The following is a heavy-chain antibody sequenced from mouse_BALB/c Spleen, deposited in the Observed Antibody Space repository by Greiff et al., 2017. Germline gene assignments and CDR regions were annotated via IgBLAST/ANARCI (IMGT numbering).Heavy chain of an antibody. D-gene: IGHD2-10*02. CDR1: GDSITSGY. J-gene: IGHJ1*01. CDR3: ARGGYGNRGYFDV. V-gene: IGHV3-8*02. Sequence: EVKLVESGPSLVKPSQTLSLTCSVTGDSITSGYWNWIRKFPGNKLEYMGYISYSGSTYYNPSLKSRISITRDTSTNQYYLQLNSVTTEDTATYYCARGGYGNRGYFDVWGAGTTVTVSS. CDR2: ISYSGST.